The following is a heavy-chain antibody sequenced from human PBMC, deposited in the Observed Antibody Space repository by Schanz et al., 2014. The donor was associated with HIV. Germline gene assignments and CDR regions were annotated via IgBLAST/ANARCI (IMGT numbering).Heavy chain of an antibody. D-gene: IGHD3-3*01. CDR3: ARSRTGVVTDNNWFDP. V-gene: IGHV4-31*03. J-gene: IGHJ5*02. Sequence: QVQLQESGPGLVKPSQTLSLTCTVSGGSISSGGYYWSWIRQHPGKGREWIGYTYHSGITNYNPSLKSRVSRSVDTSENQFSLKLSSVTAADTAVYYCARSRTGVVTDNNWFDPWGQGTLVTVSS. CDR2: TYHSGIT. CDR1: GGSISSGGYY.